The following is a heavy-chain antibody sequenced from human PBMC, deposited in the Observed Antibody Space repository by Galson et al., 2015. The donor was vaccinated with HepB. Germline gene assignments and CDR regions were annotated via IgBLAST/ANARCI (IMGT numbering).Heavy chain of an antibody. CDR1: GFTFSDYY. V-gene: IGHV3-11*06. CDR2: ISSSSSYT. Sequence: SLRLSCAASGFTFSDYYMSWIRQAPGKGLEWVSYISSSSSYTNYADSVKGRFTISRDNAKNSLYLQMNSLRAEDTAVYYCARVERYYYDSSGYQGLVGYYYGMDVWGQGTTVTVSS. J-gene: IGHJ6*02. CDR3: ARVERYYYDSSGYQGLVGYYYGMDV. D-gene: IGHD3-22*01.